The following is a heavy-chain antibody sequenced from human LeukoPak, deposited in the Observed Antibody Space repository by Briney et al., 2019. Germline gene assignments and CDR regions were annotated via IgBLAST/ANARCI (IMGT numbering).Heavy chain of an antibody. D-gene: IGHD1-26*01. CDR3: ARQTGGATNNPPSYWYFDL. CDR2: IYYSGST. Sequence: SETLSLTCTVSGGSISSSSYYWGWIRQPPGKGLEWIGSIYYSGSTYYNPSLKSRVTISVDTSKNQFSLKLSSVTAADTAVYYWARQTGGATNNPPSYWYFDLGGRAPLVTVSS. J-gene: IGHJ2*01. CDR1: GGSISSSSYY. V-gene: IGHV4-39*01.